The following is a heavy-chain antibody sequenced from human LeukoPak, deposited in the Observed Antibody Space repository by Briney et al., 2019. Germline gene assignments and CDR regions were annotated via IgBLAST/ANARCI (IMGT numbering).Heavy chain of an antibody. CDR1: GGSISSYY. D-gene: IGHD3-22*01. Sequence: SETLSLTCTVSGGSISSYYWSWIRQPPGKGLEWIGYIYYSGSTNYNPSLKSRVTISIDTSKKQFSLILNSVTTADTAVYYCARGPITMIVVWGQGTLVTVSS. CDR3: ARGPITMIVV. CDR2: IYYSGST. J-gene: IGHJ4*02. V-gene: IGHV4-59*01.